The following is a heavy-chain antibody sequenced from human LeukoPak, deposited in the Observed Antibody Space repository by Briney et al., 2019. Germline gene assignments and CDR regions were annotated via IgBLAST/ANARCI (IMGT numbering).Heavy chain of an antibody. CDR3: ATDRGWRTSGYYLYYFEY. Sequence: GGSLRLSCAASGFIFTNYFMSWVRQARGKGLEWVASIKHGGSEKYYVDFVRGRFTISRDNTMNSLYLQMSSLRAEDTAVYYCATDRGWRTSGYYLYYFEYWGQGTLVTFSS. V-gene: IGHV3-7*01. CDR2: IKHGGSEK. D-gene: IGHD3-3*01. CDR1: GFIFTNYF. J-gene: IGHJ4*02.